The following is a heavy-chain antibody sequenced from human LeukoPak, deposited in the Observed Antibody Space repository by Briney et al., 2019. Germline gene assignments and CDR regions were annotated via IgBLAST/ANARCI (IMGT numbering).Heavy chain of an antibody. V-gene: IGHV3-9*01. CDR3: AKTRRNLYYFDY. J-gene: IGHJ4*02. Sequence: GGSLRLSCAASGFTFDDYAMHWVRQAPGKGLEWVSGISWNSGSIGYADSVKGRFTISRDNAKNSLYLQMNSLRAEDTAVYYCAKTRRNLYYFDYWGQGTLVTVSS. CDR2: ISWNSGSI. CDR1: GFTFDDYA.